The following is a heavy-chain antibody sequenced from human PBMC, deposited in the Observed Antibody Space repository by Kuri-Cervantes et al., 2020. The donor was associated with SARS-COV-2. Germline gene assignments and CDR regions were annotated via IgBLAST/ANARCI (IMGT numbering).Heavy chain of an antibody. J-gene: IGHJ6*02. CDR1: GGSIGSYY. Sequence: GSLRLSSTVSGGSIGSYYWSWIRQPPGKGLEWIGYIYYSGSTNYNPSLKSRVTISVDTSKNQFSLKLSSVTAADTAVYYCARGFYFFSGYYYYGMDVWGQGTTVTVSS. V-gene: IGHV4-59*01. D-gene: IGHD2/OR15-2a*01. CDR3: ARGFYFFSGYYYYGMDV. CDR2: IYYSGST.